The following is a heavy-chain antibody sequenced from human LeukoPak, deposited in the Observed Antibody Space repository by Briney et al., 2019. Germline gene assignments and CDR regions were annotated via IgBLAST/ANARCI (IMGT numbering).Heavy chain of an antibody. CDR3: AKTQNSHGSGSYYKGYFDY. Sequence: GGSLRLSCAASGFTFSSYAMSWVRQAPGKGLEWVSAISGSGGSTYYADSVKGRFTISRDNSKNTLYLQMNSLRAEDTAVYYRAKTQNSHGSGSYYKGYFDYWGQGTLVTVSS. CDR2: ISGSGGST. D-gene: IGHD3-10*01. J-gene: IGHJ4*03. CDR1: GFTFSSYA. V-gene: IGHV3-23*01.